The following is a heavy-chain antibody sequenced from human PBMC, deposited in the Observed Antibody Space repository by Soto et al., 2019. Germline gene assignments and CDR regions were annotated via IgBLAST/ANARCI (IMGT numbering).Heavy chain of an antibody. D-gene: IGHD2-21*01. Sequence: GASVKVSCKASGYTFTKYYVLWVRQAPGQGLEWVGRINPNTGGTNYAQKFQDRVTMTRDTSITTAYMEWSRLRSDETAVYYCARQLAYCGGDCYTEPIDYWRQVTQVTVSS. CDR1: GYTFTKYY. J-gene: IGHJ4*02. CDR3: ARQLAYCGGDCYTEPIDY. V-gene: IGHV1-2*06. CDR2: INPNTGGT.